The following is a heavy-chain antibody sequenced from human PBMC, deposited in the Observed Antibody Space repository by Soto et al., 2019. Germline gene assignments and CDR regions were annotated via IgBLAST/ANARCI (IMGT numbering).Heavy chain of an antibody. CDR1: GFTFSSYS. CDR2: ISSSSSYI. D-gene: IGHD3-22*01. CDR3: ARDYYYDSSGYYYYYYGMDV. V-gene: IGHV3-21*01. Sequence: EVQLVESGGGLVKPGGSLRLSCAASGFTFSSYSMNWVRQAPGKGLEWVSSISSSSSYIYYADSVKGRFTISRDNAKNSLYLQMNSLRAEDTAVYYCARDYYYDSSGYYYYYYGMDVWGQGTTVTVSS. J-gene: IGHJ6*02.